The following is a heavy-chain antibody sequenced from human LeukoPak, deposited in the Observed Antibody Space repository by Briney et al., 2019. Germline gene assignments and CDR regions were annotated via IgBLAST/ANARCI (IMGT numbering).Heavy chain of an antibody. J-gene: IGHJ5*02. V-gene: IGHV5-51*01. D-gene: IGHD6-13*01. Sequence: GEPLKISCKGSGYSFTSYWIGWVRQMPGKGLEWMGIIYPGDSDTRYSPSFQGQVTISADKSISTAYLQWSSLKASDTAMYYCARHGHSSSLWCGYNWFDPWGQGTLVTVS. CDR2: IYPGDSDT. CDR3: ARHGHSSSLWCGYNWFDP. CDR1: GYSFTSYW.